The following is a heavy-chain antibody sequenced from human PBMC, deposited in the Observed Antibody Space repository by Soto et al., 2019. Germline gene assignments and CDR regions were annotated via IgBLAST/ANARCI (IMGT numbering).Heavy chain of an antibody. CDR3: EKDAAYYFDY. CDR1: GFTFDNYA. D-gene: IGHD6-25*01. CDR2: ISWDSGSI. Sequence: PGGSLRLSCAASGFTFDNYAMHWVRQAPGKGLEWVSGISWDSGSIDYADSVRGRFTISRDNARNSLYLRMSSLRPEDTALYYCEKDAAYYFDYWGQGTLVTVSS. J-gene: IGHJ4*02. V-gene: IGHV3-9*01.